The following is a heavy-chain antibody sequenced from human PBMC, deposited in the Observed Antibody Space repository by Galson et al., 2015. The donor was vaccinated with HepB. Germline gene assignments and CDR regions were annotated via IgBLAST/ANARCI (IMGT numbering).Heavy chain of an antibody. D-gene: IGHD1-1*01. Sequence: SVKVSCKASGYTFTNYGFAWVRQAPGQGLEWMGWIGAYNGDTRYAPKMQGRVTLTADTSTSTAYMELRSLRSDDTAIYYCARTTKIHYYYAMDVWRQGATVTVSS. CDR1: GYTFTNYG. V-gene: IGHV1-18*04. J-gene: IGHJ6*02. CDR3: ARTTKIHYYYAMDV. CDR2: IGAYNGDT.